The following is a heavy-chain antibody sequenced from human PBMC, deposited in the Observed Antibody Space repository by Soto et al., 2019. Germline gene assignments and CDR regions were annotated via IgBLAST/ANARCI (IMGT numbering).Heavy chain of an antibody. CDR2: IYYSDST. J-gene: IGHJ4*02. Sequence: SQTLSLTCAISGDSVSSNSAAWNWIRQPPGKGLEWIGYIYYSDSTNYNPSLKSRVTISVDTSKSQFSVKLNSVTAADTAVYYCARTLYYYDSSGYSFDYWGQGTLVTVSS. D-gene: IGHD3-22*01. CDR3: ARTLYYYDSSGYSFDY. V-gene: IGHV4-61*01. CDR1: GDSVSSNSAA.